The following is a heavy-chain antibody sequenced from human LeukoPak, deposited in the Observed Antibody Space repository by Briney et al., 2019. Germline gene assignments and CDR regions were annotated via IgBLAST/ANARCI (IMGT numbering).Heavy chain of an antibody. Sequence: SGTLSLTCAVSGGSISSSNWWSWVRQPPGKGLEWIGEIYHSGSTNYNPSLKSRVTISVDKSKNQFSLKLSSVTAADTAVYYCARDPQSGDHFFDYWGQGTLVTVSS. CDR2: IYHSGST. J-gene: IGHJ4*02. D-gene: IGHD4-17*01. CDR1: GGSISSSNW. V-gene: IGHV4-4*02. CDR3: ARDPQSGDHFFDY.